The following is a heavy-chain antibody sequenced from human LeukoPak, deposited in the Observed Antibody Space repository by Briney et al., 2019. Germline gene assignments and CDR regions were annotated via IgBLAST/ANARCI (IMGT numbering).Heavy chain of an antibody. CDR3: ARVWDREVKYFDY. J-gene: IGHJ4*02. Sequence: SETLSLTCTVSGGSVSSGSYSWTWLRQPPGKGLECIGYIYYTGRTSYNPSLQSRVAMSVDTSKNQFSLKLRSVTAADTAVYYCARVWDREVKYFDYWGQGTLVTVSS. D-gene: IGHD1-26*01. CDR1: GGSVSSGSYS. V-gene: IGHV4-61*01. CDR2: IYYTGRT.